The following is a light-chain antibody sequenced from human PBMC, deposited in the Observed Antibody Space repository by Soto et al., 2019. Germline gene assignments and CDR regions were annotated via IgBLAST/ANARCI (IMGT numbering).Light chain of an antibody. CDR2: AAS. Sequence: AIRMTQSPSSFSASTGDRVTITCRASQGISSYLAWYQQKPGKAPKLLIYAASTLQSGVPSRFSGSGSGTDFTLTLSCLQSEDFATYYCQQYYSYPEGITFGQGTRLEIK. CDR1: QGISSY. CDR3: QQYYSYPEGIT. V-gene: IGKV1-8*01. J-gene: IGKJ5*01.